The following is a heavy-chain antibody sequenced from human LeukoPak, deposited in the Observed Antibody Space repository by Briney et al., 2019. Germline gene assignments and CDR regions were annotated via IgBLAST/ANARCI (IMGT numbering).Heavy chain of an antibody. CDR2: ISSSGRTI. CDR3: ARADCSSTNCYEFDY. Sequence: PGGSLRLSCAASGFTFSDYYMSWIRQAPGKGLEWVSYISSSGRTINYADSVKGRFAISRDNAKTSLYLHMNSLRAEDTAVYYCARADCSSTNCYEFDYWGQGTLVTVSS. V-gene: IGHV3-11*04. J-gene: IGHJ4*02. D-gene: IGHD2-2*01. CDR1: GFTFSDYY.